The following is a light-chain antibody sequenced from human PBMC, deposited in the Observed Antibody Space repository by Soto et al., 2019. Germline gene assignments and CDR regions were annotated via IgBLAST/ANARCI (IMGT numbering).Light chain of an antibody. CDR1: SSDVGGYNY. V-gene: IGLV2-14*01. J-gene: IGLJ1*01. CDR2: EVS. CDR3: SSYTSSTPYV. Sequence: QSALTQPASVSGSPGQSISISCTGTSSDVGGYNYVSWYQQQPGKAPKLMIYEVSSRPSGVSDRFSGSKSGNTASLTISGLQAEDEADYYCSSYTSSTPYVFGTGTKVT.